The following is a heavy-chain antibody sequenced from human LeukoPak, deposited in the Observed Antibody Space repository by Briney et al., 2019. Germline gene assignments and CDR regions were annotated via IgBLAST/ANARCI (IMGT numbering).Heavy chain of an antibody. V-gene: IGHV1-2*02. D-gene: IGHD3-22*01. CDR1: GYTFTGYY. CDR3: ARGGYYYSSGYYADY. J-gene: IGHJ4*02. CDR2: INPNSGGT. Sequence: ASVKVSCKASGYTFTGYYMHWVRQAPGQGLEWMGWINPNSGGTNYAQKFQGRVTMTRDTSISTAYMELSRLRSDDTAVYYCARGGYYYSSGYYADYWGQGTLVTVSS.